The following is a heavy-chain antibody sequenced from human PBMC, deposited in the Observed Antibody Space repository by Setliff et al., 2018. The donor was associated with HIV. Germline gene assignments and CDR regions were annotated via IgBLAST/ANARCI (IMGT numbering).Heavy chain of an antibody. Sequence: SVKVSCKASRFTFTSAAVQWVRQARGQRPEWIGWIVVGSGNTKYAQRFQERVAINRDMSTRTAYMELSSLRSEDTAVYYCSVDLGDYYYDTTDYYYGGGLGYWGQGTLVTVSS. V-gene: IGHV1-58*01. CDR1: RFTFTSAA. CDR3: SVDLGDYYYDTTDYYYGGGLGY. J-gene: IGHJ4*02. D-gene: IGHD3-22*01. CDR2: IVVGSGNT.